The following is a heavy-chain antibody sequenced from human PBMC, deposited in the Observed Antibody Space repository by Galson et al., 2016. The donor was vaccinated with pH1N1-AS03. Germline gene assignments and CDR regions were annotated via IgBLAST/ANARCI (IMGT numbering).Heavy chain of an antibody. CDR1: GGSVSDNNW. CDR2: VYRSGST. Sequence: SETLSLTCAVSGGSVSDNNWWSWVRQPPGKGLEWIGEVYRSGSTNYNPSLKSRVTISLDKSKSQLSLRLTSVTAADTAVYYCARDYWSVPTPGTYGAFDIWGQGTTVTVSS. V-gene: IGHV4-4*02. D-gene: IGHD3-3*01. J-gene: IGHJ3*02. CDR3: ARDYWSVPTPGTYGAFDI.